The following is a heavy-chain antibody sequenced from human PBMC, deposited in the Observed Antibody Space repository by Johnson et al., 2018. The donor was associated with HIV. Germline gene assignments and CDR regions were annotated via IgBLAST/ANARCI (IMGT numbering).Heavy chain of an antibody. CDR2: ISYDGSNK. CDR3: AREEEIAVAGGSAFDI. Sequence: VQLVESGGGLVQPGGSLRLSCEASGFTFSSYAMHWVRQAPGKGLEWVAVISYDGSNKYYADSVKGRFTISRDNSKNTLYRQMNSLRAEDTAVYYCAREEEIAVAGGSAFDIWGQGTMVTVSS. CDR1: GFTFSSYA. D-gene: IGHD6-19*01. V-gene: IGHV3-30-3*01. J-gene: IGHJ3*02.